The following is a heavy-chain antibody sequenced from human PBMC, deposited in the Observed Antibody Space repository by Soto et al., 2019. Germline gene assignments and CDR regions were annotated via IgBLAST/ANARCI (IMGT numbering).Heavy chain of an antibody. CDR3: AGSDSYYFEY. J-gene: IGHJ4*02. D-gene: IGHD2-21*02. CDR2: IYRDDFI. V-gene: IGHV3-53*02. Sequence: EVQLVETGGGLIQPGTSLRLSCVASGFLVRNNYMSWVRQAPGKGLECVSVIYRDDFIYYAGSVQGRFTISRDNSKNTVYLQLNSLRAEDTAVYYCAGSDSYYFEYWGQGTPVTVSS. CDR1: GFLVRNNY.